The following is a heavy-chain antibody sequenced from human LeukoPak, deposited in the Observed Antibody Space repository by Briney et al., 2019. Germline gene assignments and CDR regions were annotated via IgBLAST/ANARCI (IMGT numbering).Heavy chain of an antibody. CDR1: GGSISSYY. D-gene: IGHD3-16*01. CDR3: ARGLESMITFGGVDWFDP. CDR2: IYYSGST. Sequence: SETLSLTCTVSGGSISSYYWSWIRQPPGKGLEWIGYIYYSGSTNYNPSLKSRVTISVDTSKNQFSLKLSSVTAADTAVYYCARGLESMITFGGVDWFDPWGQGTLVTVSS. J-gene: IGHJ5*02. V-gene: IGHV4-59*01.